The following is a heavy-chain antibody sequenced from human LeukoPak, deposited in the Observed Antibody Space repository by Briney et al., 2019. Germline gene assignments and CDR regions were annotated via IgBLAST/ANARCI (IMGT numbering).Heavy chain of an antibody. D-gene: IGHD6-13*01. J-gene: IGHJ5*02. V-gene: IGHV3-66*01. CDR3: ARGPRYSSSWYGPNWFDP. Sequence: QPGGSLRLSCAASGFTVSSNYMSWVRQAPGKGLEWVSVIYSSGSTYYADSVKGRFTISRDNSKNTLYLQMNSLRAEDTAVYYCARGPRYSSSWYGPNWFDPWGQGTLVTVSS. CDR1: GFTVSSNY. CDR2: IYSSGST.